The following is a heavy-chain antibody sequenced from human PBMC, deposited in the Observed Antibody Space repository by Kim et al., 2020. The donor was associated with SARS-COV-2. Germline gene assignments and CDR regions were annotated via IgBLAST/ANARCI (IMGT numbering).Heavy chain of an antibody. J-gene: IGHJ6*02. D-gene: IGHD4-17*01. CDR2: INHRGST. CDR1: GGSFSGHY. CDR3: ARGPTVTTFYNYYGMDV. V-gene: IGHV4-34*01. Sequence: SETRSLTCAVYGGSFSGHYWRWIRQPPGKGLEWIGEINHRGSTNYNPSLKSRVTISVDTSKKQFSLKLSSVTAADTAVYYWARGPTVTTFYNYYGMDVWGQGTTVTVSS.